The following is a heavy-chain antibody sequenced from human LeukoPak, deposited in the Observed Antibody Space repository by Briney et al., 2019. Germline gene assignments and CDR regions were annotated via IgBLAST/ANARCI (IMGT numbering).Heavy chain of an antibody. CDR3: AKLPDRDFWSGYLTSHFDY. D-gene: IGHD3-3*01. Sequence: GGSLRLSCAASGFTVSSNYMSWVRQAPGKGLEWVSAISGSGGSTYYADSVKGRFTISRDNSKNTLYLQMNSLRAEDTAVYYCAKLPDRDFWSGYLTSHFDYWGQGTLVTVSS. CDR2: ISGSGGST. J-gene: IGHJ4*02. V-gene: IGHV3-23*01. CDR1: GFTVSSNY.